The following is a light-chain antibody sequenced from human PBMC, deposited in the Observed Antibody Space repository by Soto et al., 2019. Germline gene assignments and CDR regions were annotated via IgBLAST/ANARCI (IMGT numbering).Light chain of an antibody. J-gene: IGKJ3*01. CDR3: QQYNDWPL. CDR1: QSISSW. Sequence: DIQMTQSPSTLSASVGDRVTITCRASQSISSWLAWYQQKPGKAPKLLIYDASSLESGVPSRFSGSGSGTEFTLTISSLQPDDFATYYCQQYNDWPLFGPGTKVDIE. CDR2: DAS. V-gene: IGKV1-5*01.